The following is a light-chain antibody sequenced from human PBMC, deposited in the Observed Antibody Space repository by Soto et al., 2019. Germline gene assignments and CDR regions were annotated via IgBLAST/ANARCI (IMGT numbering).Light chain of an antibody. Sequence: EIVMTQSPATLSVSPGERATLSCRASQSVSGNLAWYQQKPGQAPRLLIYGASTGATGIPARFSGSGSGTEFTLTISSLQSEDFAVYYCHQYNNWPPTFGQGTKVEIK. V-gene: IGKV3-15*01. CDR3: HQYNNWPPT. CDR2: GAS. J-gene: IGKJ1*01. CDR1: QSVSGN.